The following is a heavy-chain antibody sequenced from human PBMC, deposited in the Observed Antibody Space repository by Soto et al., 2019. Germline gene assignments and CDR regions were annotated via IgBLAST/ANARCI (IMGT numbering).Heavy chain of an antibody. D-gene: IGHD6-19*01. J-gene: IGHJ4*02. CDR2: VTPSGGAT. Sequence: QVQLVQSGAEVRKPGASVKVSCKASGYTFTNYYIHWVRQAPGQGVEWMGIVTPSGGATKYAQHFQGRVTRTADTSTNTVVMALSSLTAEDTAVYFCARDPVGWDLFDYWGQGTQVAVSA. V-gene: IGHV1-46*01. CDR3: ARDPVGWDLFDY. CDR1: GYTFTNYY.